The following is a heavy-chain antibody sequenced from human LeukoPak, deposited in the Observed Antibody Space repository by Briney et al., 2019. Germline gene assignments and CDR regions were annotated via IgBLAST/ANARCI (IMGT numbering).Heavy chain of an antibody. Sequence: SGGSLRLSCAASGFTFSSYGMHWVRQAPGKGLEWVAVISYDGSNKYYADSVKGRFTISRDNSKNTLYPQMNSLRAEDTAVYYCAKDVRDYFDYWGQGTLVTVSS. V-gene: IGHV3-30*18. D-gene: IGHD3-10*02. J-gene: IGHJ4*02. CDR3: AKDVRDYFDY. CDR1: GFTFSSYG. CDR2: ISYDGSNK.